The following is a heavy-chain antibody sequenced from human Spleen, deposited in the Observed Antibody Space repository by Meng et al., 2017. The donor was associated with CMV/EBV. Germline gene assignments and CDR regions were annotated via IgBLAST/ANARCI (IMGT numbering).Heavy chain of an antibody. V-gene: IGHV4-61*01. J-gene: IGHJ4*02. CDR1: GGSVSSGSSY. CDR3: ARGHIYGSGRVSDY. CDR2: MYYSGST. D-gene: IGHD3-10*01. Sequence: SGGSVSSGSSYWSWMRQPPGKGLEWIGYMYYSGSTNYNPSLKSRVTISADTSKNQFSLRLSSVTAADTAVYYCARGHIYGSGRVSDYWGQGTLVTVSS.